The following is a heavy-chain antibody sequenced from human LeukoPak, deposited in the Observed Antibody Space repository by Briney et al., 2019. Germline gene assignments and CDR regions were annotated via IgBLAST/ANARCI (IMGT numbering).Heavy chain of an antibody. CDR3: ARVGVVVAATGNLWFDP. V-gene: IGHV3-48*03. J-gene: IGHJ5*02. CDR1: GFTVSSNY. Sequence: PGGSLRLSCSASGFTVSSNYMIWVGQAPGMGWEWVSYISSSGTTIYYADSVKGRFTISRDNAKNSLYLQMSSLRAEDRAVYYCARVGVVVAATGNLWFDPWGEGTLVTVSS. D-gene: IGHD2-15*01. CDR2: ISSSGTTI.